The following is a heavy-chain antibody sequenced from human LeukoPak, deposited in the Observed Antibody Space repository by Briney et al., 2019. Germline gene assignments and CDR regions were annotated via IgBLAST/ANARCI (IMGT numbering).Heavy chain of an antibody. CDR2: ISAYNGNT. Sequence: ASVKVSCKASGYTFTSYGISWVRQAPGQGLEWMGWISAYNGNTNYAQKLQGRVTMTTDTSTSTAYMELRSLRSDDTAVYYCARDSYYYGSSGYYPNWFDPWGQGTLVTVSS. D-gene: IGHD3-22*01. J-gene: IGHJ5*02. CDR3: ARDSYYYGSSGYYPNWFDP. CDR1: GYTFTSYG. V-gene: IGHV1-18*01.